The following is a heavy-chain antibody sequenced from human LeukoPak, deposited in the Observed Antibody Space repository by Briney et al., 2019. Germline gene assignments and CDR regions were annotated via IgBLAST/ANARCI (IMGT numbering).Heavy chain of an antibody. CDR1: GFTFSSYW. CDR3: TTFYYHLDL. CDR2: VDVHGQGT. J-gene: IGHJ5*02. Sequence: PGGSLRLSCAASGFTFSSYWMHWVRQAPGKGPVWVSRVDVHGQGTAYADSVKGRFTISRDNAKNTLSLQMNSLSAEDTAVYDSTTFYYHLDLWGQGTLVTASS. D-gene: IGHD2/OR15-2a*01. V-gene: IGHV3-74*01.